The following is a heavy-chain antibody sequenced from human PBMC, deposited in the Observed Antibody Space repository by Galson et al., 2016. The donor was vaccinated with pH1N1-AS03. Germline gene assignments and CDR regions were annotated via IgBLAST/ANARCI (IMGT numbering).Heavy chain of an antibody. D-gene: IGHD4-17*01. J-gene: IGHJ5*02. V-gene: IGHV2-5*01. CDR3: ARAYYGDFADWFDP. CDR1: GFSLSTSGVG. Sequence: PALVKPTQTLTLTCTFSGFSLSTSGVGVGWIRQAPGKALEWLAIIYWNDYIRYSPSLRNRLTITKDTSKSQVVRTMTNMDPVDTATYFCARAYYGDFADWFDPWGQGTLVTVSS. CDR2: IYWNDYI.